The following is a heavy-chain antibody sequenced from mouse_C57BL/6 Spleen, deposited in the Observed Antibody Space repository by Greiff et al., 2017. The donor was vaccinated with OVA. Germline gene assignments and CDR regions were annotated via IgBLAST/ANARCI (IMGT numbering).Heavy chain of an antibody. CDR3: ARDYDYWYFDV. D-gene: IGHD2-4*01. J-gene: IGHJ1*03. Sequence: VKLMESGAELAKPGASVKLSCKASGYTFTSYWMHWVKQRPGPGLEWIGYLNPSSGYTKYNQKFKDKATLTAAKASSTAYMQLSSLTYEDSAVYYCARDYDYWYFDVWGTGTTVTVSS. CDR2: LNPSSGYT. CDR1: GYTFTSYW. V-gene: IGHV1-7*01.